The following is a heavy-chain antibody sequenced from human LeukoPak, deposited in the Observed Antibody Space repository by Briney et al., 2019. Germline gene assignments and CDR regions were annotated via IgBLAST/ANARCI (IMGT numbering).Heavy chain of an antibody. Sequence: PSETLSLTCTVSGGSISSYYWSWIRQPPGKGLEWIGYIYYSGSTNYNPSLKSRVTISVDTSKNQFSLKLSSVTAADTAVYYCAMATTHTYYFDYWGQGTLVTVSS. D-gene: IGHD5-24*01. CDR3: AMATTHTYYFDY. J-gene: IGHJ4*02. CDR2: IYYSGST. V-gene: IGHV4-59*01. CDR1: GGSISSYY.